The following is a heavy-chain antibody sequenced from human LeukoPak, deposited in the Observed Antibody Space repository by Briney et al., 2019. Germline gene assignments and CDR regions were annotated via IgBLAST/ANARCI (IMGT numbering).Heavy chain of an antibody. CDR1: GYTFTDYY. CDR2: INPNSGGT. CDR3: ARGSSVAVLIHFYFYMDV. Sequence: ASVKVSCKASGYTFTDYYMHWVRQAPGQGLEWMGWINPNSGGTNYAQKFQGRVTMTRDTSISTAYMELSRPRSDDTALYYCARGSSVAVLIHFYFYMDVWDKGTTVTVSS. D-gene: IGHD6-19*01. J-gene: IGHJ6*03. V-gene: IGHV1-2*02.